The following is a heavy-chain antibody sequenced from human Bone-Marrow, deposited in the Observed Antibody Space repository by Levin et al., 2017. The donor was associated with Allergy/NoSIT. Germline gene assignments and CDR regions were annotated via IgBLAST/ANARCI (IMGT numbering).Heavy chain of an antibody. CDR1: GFSFSSYG. Sequence: GESLKISCAASGFSFSSYGMHWVRQAPGKGLEWVAAISYDGTNKDYADSVKGRFTISRDNSKNTLYLQMNSLKTEDTPVYYCAKDKKICTSSNCYANYYYFYYMDVWGQGATVTVSS. CDR2: ISYDGTNK. V-gene: IGHV3-30*18. CDR3: AKDKKICTSSNCYANYYYFYYMDV. J-gene: IGHJ6*02. D-gene: IGHD2-2*01.